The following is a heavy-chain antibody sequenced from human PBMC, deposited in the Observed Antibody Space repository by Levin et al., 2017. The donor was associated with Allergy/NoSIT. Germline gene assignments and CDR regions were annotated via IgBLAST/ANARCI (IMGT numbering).Heavy chain of an antibody. J-gene: IGHJ4*02. Sequence: GSLRLSCTVSGGSISSYYWSWIRQPPGKGLEWIGYIYYSGSTNYNPSLKSRVTISVDTSKNQFSLKLSSVTAADTAVYYCARGGHFWSGYSSYFDYWGQGTLVTVSS. CDR2: IYYSGST. CDR1: GGSISSYY. V-gene: IGHV4-59*01. CDR3: ARGGHFWSGYSSYFDY. D-gene: IGHD3-3*01.